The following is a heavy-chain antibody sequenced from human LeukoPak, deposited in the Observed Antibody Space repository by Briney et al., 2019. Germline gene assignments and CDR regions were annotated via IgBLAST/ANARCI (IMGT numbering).Heavy chain of an antibody. CDR2: IRQDGSEK. V-gene: IGHV3-7*01. D-gene: IGHD3-10*01. J-gene: IGHJ3*02. CDR3: ARVRYYYDAFDI. Sequence: GGSLRLSCAASGFTFSSYWMSWVRQAPGKGLEWVANIRQDGSEKYYVDSVKGRFTISRDNAKNSLYLQVNSLRAEDTAVYYCARVRYYYDAFDIWGQGTMVTASS. CDR1: GFTFSSYW.